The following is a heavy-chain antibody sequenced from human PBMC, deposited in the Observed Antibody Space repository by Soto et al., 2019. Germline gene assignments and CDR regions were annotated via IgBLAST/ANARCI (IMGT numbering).Heavy chain of an antibody. CDR2: ISGSGGST. CDR3: AKDQGSSWYEVNY. CDR1: GFTFSNYA. Sequence: EVQLLESGGGLVQPGGSLRLSCAASGFTFSNYAVTWVRQAPGKGLEWVSTISGSGGSTYYADSVKGRFTISRDNSTNTLQRHMNSLRAEDTSVSYCAKDQGSSWYEVNYWGEGTLVTVSS. V-gene: IGHV3-23*01. J-gene: IGHJ4*02. D-gene: IGHD6-13*01.